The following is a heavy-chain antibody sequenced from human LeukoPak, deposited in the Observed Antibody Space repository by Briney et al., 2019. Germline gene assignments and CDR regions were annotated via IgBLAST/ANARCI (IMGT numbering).Heavy chain of an antibody. CDR1: GGSLSSGDYY. J-gene: IGHJ4*02. V-gene: IGHV4-30-4*01. CDR3: ARGGLLWFGELLAAFDY. D-gene: IGHD3-10*01. Sequence: SETLSLTCTVSGGSLSSGDYYWSWIRQPPGKGLEWIGYIYYSGSTFYNPPLKSRISISIDTSKNQFPLKLSSVTAADTAVYYCARGGLLWFGELLAAFDYWGQGTLVTVSS. CDR2: IYYSGST.